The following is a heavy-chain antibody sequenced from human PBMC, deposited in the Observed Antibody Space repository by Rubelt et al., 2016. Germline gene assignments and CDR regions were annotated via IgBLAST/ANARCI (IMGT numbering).Heavy chain of an antibody. Sequence: QVQLQQWGAGLLKPSETLSLTCAVYGGSFSGYYWSWIRPPPGKGLEWIGEINHSGSTNYNPSLQSGVTTSVGPSKNQFSLKLSSVTAAVTAVYYWARGKEGLGVTMMDYWGQGTLVTVSS. CDR3: ARGKEGLGVTMMDY. D-gene: IGHD3-22*01. J-gene: IGHJ4*02. V-gene: IGHV4-34*01. CDR1: GGSFSGYY. CDR2: INHSGST.